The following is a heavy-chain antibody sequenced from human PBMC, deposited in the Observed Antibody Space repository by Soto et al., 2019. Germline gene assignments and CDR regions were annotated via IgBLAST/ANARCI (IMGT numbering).Heavy chain of an antibody. J-gene: IGHJ6*02. Sequence: GGSLRLSCAAYGFTFSSYAMSWVRQAPGKGLEWVSAISGSGGSTYYADSVKGRFTISRDNSKNTLYLQMNSLRAEDTAVYYCAKSRAGYSSGWYLPRDPYYYYGMDVWGQGTTVTVSS. CDR2: ISGSGGST. V-gene: IGHV3-23*01. CDR1: GFTFSSYA. D-gene: IGHD6-19*01. CDR3: AKSRAGYSSGWYLPRDPYYYYGMDV.